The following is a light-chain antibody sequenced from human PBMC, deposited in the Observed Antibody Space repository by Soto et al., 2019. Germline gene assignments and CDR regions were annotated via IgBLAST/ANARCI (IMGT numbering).Light chain of an antibody. J-gene: IGKJ5*01. CDR3: QQRSNWPSIT. V-gene: IGKV3D-20*02. Sequence: EIVLTQSPGTVSLSPGERATLSCRASQSVSSSYLAWYQQKPGQAPRLLIYGASSRATGIPDRFSGSGSGTDFTLTISSLEPEDFAVYYCQQRSNWPSITFGQGTRLEIK. CDR1: QSVSSSY. CDR2: GAS.